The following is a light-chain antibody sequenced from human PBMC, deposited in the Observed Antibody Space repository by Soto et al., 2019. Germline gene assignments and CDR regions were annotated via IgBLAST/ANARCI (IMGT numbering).Light chain of an antibody. CDR1: QSISSISSY. CDR2: AAS. CDR3: QQSYSTPLA. Sequence: DIQMTQCRSSLSASVGDRVTITCRASQSISSISSYLNWYQQKPGKAPKLLIYAASSLQSGVPSRFSGSGSGTDFTLTISSLQPEDFATYYCQQSYSTPLAFGQGTKVEIK. J-gene: IGKJ1*01. V-gene: IGKV1-39*01.